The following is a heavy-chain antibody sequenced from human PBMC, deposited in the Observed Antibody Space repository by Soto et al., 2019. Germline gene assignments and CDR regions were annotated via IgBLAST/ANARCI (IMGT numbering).Heavy chain of an antibody. Sequence: HPGGSLRLSCAASGFTFSSYAMSWVRQAPGKGLEWVSAISGSGGSTYYADSVKGRFTISRDNSKNTLYLQMNSLRAEDTAVYYCETLGPITGTTWEFDYWGQGTLVTVSS. D-gene: IGHD1-7*01. CDR1: GFTFSSYA. CDR2: ISGSGGST. CDR3: ETLGPITGTTWEFDY. J-gene: IGHJ4*02. V-gene: IGHV3-23*01.